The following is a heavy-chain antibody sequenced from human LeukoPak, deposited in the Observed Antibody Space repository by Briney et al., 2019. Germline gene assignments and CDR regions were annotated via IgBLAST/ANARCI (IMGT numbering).Heavy chain of an antibody. CDR1: GFTFSSYA. V-gene: IGHV3-23*01. CDR3: AKTRPLDSSSWSHGDY. D-gene: IGHD6-13*01. CDR2: ISGSGDST. J-gene: IGHJ4*02. Sequence: GSLRLSCAASGFTFSSYAMSWVRQAPGKGLEWDSAISGSGDSTYYGDSVKGRFTISRDNSKNTLYLQMNSLRAEDTAVYYCAKTRPLDSSSWSHGDYWGQGTLVTVSS.